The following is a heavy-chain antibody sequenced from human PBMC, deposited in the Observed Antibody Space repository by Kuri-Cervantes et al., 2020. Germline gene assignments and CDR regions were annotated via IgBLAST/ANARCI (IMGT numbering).Heavy chain of an antibody. CDR2: INPNSGGT. V-gene: IGHV1-2*02. CDR1: GYTFTGYY. Sequence: ASVKVSCKASGYTFTGYYMHWVRQAPGQGLEWMGWINPNSGGTNYAQKFQGRVTMTRDTSISTAYMELSRLRSDDTAVYYCARVGVRGVILIFAFDIWGQGTMVTVS. CDR3: ARVGVRGVILIFAFDI. J-gene: IGHJ3*02. D-gene: IGHD3-10*01.